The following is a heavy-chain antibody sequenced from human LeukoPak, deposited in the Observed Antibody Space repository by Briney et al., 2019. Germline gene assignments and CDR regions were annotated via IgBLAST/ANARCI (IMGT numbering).Heavy chain of an antibody. J-gene: IGHJ3*02. D-gene: IGHD3-22*01. Sequence: GGSLRLSCAASGFTFDDYAMHWVRQAPGKGLEWVTGISWNSGSIGYADSVKGRFTISRDNAKNSLYLQMNSLRAEDTALYYCAKDRGVGIVVVKVGAFDIWGQGTMVTVSS. CDR1: GFTFDDYA. CDR2: ISWNSGSI. V-gene: IGHV3-9*01. CDR3: AKDRGVGIVVVKVGAFDI.